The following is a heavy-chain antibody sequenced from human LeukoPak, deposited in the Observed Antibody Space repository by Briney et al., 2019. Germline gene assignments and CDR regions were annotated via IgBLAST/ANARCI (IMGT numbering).Heavy chain of an antibody. D-gene: IGHD3-3*01. Sequence: GGSLRLSCAASGFTFSSYAMSWVRQAPGKGLDWVSAISGSGGSTYYADSVKGRFTISRDNSKNTLYLQMNSLRAEDTAVYYCATFYDFWSGYIDYWGQGTLVTVSS. CDR1: GFTFSSYA. CDR2: ISGSGGST. J-gene: IGHJ4*02. CDR3: ATFYDFWSGYIDY. V-gene: IGHV3-23*01.